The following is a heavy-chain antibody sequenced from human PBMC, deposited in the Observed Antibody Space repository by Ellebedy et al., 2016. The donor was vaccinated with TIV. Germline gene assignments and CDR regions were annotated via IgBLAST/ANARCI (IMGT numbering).Heavy chain of an antibody. CDR1: GYSFTSYW. J-gene: IGHJ4*02. Sequence: GESLKISCKGSGYSFTSYWISWVRQMPGKGLEWMGRIDPSDSNTNYSPSFQGHVTISADKSISTAYLQWSSLKASDTAMYYCAGGLVGATTFSYWGQGTLVTVSS. V-gene: IGHV5-10-1*01. D-gene: IGHD1-26*01. CDR2: IDPSDSNT. CDR3: AGGLVGATTFSY.